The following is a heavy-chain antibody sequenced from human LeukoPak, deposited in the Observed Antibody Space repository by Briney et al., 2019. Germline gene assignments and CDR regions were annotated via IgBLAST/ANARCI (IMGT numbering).Heavy chain of an antibody. V-gene: IGHV1-69*05. Sequence: ASVKVSCKAPGGTFSSYAISWVRQAPGQGLEWMGGIIPIFGTANYAQKFQGRVTITTDESTSTAYMELSSLRSEDTAVYYCARNHDYYDSSGYPFDPWGQGTLVTVSS. CDR3: ARNHDYYDSSGYPFDP. CDR1: GGTFSSYA. CDR2: IIPIFGTA. D-gene: IGHD3-22*01. J-gene: IGHJ5*02.